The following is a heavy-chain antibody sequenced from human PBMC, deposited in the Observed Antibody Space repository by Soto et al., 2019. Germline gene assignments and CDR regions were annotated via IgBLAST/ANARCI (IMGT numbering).Heavy chain of an antibody. D-gene: IGHD2-21*02. Sequence: QVPLVQSGAEVKKPGASVKVSCKASGYTFTSYGISWVRQAPGQGLEWMGWISAYNGNTNYAQKLQGRVTMTTDTSTSKAYMELRSLRSDDTAVYYCARDCGGDCPLRFFWAGTVWFDYWGQGTLVTVSS. J-gene: IGHJ4*02. CDR1: GYTFTSYG. CDR2: ISAYNGNT. CDR3: ARDCGGDCPLRFFWAGTVWFDY. V-gene: IGHV1-18*01.